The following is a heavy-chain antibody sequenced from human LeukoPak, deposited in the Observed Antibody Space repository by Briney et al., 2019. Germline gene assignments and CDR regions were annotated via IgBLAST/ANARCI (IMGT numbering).Heavy chain of an antibody. CDR2: ISAFNGNT. CDR3: AREFSGYSYGVDYYYYYMDV. CDR1: GYTFTSYG. V-gene: IGHV1-18*01. Sequence: ASVKVSCKASGYTFTSYGISWVRQAPGQGLEWMGWISAFNGNTNYAQKFQGRVTMTTDTSTSTAYMELRSLRSDDTAVYYCAREFSGYSYGVDYYYYYMDVWGKGTTVTVSS. J-gene: IGHJ6*03. D-gene: IGHD5-18*01.